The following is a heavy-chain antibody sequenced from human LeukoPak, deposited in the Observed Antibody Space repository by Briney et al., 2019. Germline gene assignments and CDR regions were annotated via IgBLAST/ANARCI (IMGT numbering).Heavy chain of an antibody. CDR3: ARSKQWYYYYMDV. V-gene: IGHV4-59*08. J-gene: IGHJ6*03. Sequence: SETLSLTCTVSGGSISSYYRSWIRQPPGKGLEWIGYIYYSGSTNYNPSLKSRVTISVDTSKNQFSLNMNSVAAADTAVYYCARSKQWYYYYMDVWGKGTTITVSS. CDR1: GGSISSYY. D-gene: IGHD2-8*01. CDR2: IYYSGST.